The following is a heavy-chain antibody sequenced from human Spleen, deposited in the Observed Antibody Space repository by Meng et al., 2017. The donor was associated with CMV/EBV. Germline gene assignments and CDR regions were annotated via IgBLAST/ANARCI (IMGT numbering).Heavy chain of an antibody. Sequence: CKASGGTFSSYAVTWVRQAPGQGLEWMGGLLPIFGSPTYAQNFQGRVTITTDDSTTTAYMELSSLRFEDTAVYYCARYSSSDTGFDLWGQGTLVTVSS. CDR3: ARYSSSDTGFDL. CDR1: GGTFSSYA. J-gene: IGHJ4*02. V-gene: IGHV1-69*05. CDR2: LLPIFGSP. D-gene: IGHD6-6*01.